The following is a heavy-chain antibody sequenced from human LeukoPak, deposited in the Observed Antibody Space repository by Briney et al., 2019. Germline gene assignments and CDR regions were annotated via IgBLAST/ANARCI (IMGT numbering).Heavy chain of an antibody. V-gene: IGHV3-48*03. CDR3: ARWLYASGSYYFDY. CDR2: ISSSATAI. CDR1: EFIFSSYE. J-gene: IGHJ4*02. D-gene: IGHD3-10*01. Sequence: PGGSLRLSCVASEFIFSSYEMNWVRQAPGKGLEWVSYISSSATAIYYADSVKGRFTISRDNAKNSLYLQMNSLRAEDTAVYYCARWLYASGSYYFDYWGQGTLVTVSS.